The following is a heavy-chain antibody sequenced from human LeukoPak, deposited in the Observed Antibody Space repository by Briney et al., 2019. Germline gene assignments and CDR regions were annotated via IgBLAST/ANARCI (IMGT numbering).Heavy chain of an antibody. CDR1: GGSISSGDYY. CDR2: IYYSGST. Sequence: SETLSLTCTVSGGSISSGDYYWSWIRQPPGKGLEWIGYIYYSGSTYYNPSLKSRVTISVDTSKSQFSLKLSSVTAADTAVYYCASGLRVLRYFDWPLYFDYWGQGTLVTVSS. V-gene: IGHV4-30-4*08. J-gene: IGHJ4*02. CDR3: ASGLRVLRYFDWPLYFDY. D-gene: IGHD3-9*01.